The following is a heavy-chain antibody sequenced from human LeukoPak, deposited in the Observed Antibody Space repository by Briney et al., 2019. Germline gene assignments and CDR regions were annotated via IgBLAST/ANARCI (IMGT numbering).Heavy chain of an antibody. V-gene: IGHV3-48*01. Sequence: GGSLRLSCAASGFTFSAYNLNWARQAPGKGLEWVSYISSSGSTIYYANSVKRRFTVSKDNAKTSLLLQINSLRAKATAVYYCATDLDPFNYWGQGTLVTVSS. CDR1: GFTFSAYN. CDR3: ATDLDPFNY. CDR2: ISSSGSTI. J-gene: IGHJ4*02. D-gene: IGHD3/OR15-3a*01.